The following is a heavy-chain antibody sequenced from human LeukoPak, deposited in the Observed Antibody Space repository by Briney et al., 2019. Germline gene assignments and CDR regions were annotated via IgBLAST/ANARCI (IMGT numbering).Heavy chain of an antibody. J-gene: IGHJ6*02. Sequence: SETLSLTCAVYGGSFSGYYWSWIRQPPGKGLEWIGEINHSGSTNYNPSLKSRVTISVDTSKNQFSLKLTSVTAADTAVYYCARGYTGYYYYYGMDVWGQGTTVAVSS. CDR2: INHSGST. V-gene: IGHV4-34*01. CDR1: GGSFSGYY. D-gene: IGHD1-1*01. CDR3: ARGYTGYYYYYGMDV.